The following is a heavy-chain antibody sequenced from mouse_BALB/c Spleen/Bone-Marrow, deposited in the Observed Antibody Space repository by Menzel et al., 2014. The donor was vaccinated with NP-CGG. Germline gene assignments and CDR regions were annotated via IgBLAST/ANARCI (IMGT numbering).Heavy chain of an antibody. D-gene: IGHD2-4*01. Sequence: VQLQQSGAELVKPGASVKLSCTASGFNVKDTYMHWVKQRPEQGLEWIGRIDPANGNTKYDPKFQDKATITTDTSSNTAYLQLSSLTSEDTAVYYCGRDDYDDYYAMDYWGQGTSVTVSS. J-gene: IGHJ4*01. CDR3: GRDDYDDYYAMDY. CDR2: IDPANGNT. CDR1: GFNVKDTY. V-gene: IGHV14-3*02.